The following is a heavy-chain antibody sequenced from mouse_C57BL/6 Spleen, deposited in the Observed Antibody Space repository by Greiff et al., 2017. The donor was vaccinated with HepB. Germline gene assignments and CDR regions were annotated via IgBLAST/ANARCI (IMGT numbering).Heavy chain of an antibody. D-gene: IGHD1-1*01. V-gene: IGHV1-55*01. CDR3: ARGRGYYGSSPFAY. Sequence: QVQLQQPGAELVKPGASVKTSCKASGYTFTSYWITWVKQRPGQGLEWIGDIYPGSGSTNYNEKSKSKATLTGDTSSSTAYMQLSSLTSEDSAVYYCARGRGYYGSSPFAYWGQGTLVTVSA. CDR2: IYPGSGST. CDR1: GYTFTSYW. J-gene: IGHJ3*01.